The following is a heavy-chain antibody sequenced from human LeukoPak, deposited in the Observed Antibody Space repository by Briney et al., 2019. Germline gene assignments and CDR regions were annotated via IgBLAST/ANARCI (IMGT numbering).Heavy chain of an antibody. CDR3: AELGITMIGGV. CDR1: GFTYSRYE. Sequence: GGSLRLSCAASGFTYSRYEMNWVRQAPGKGLEWGSYISSSGSTIYYADSVKGRFTISRDNAKNSLYLQMNSLRAEDTAVYYCAELGITMIGGVWGKGTTVTISS. CDR2: ISSSGSTI. J-gene: IGHJ6*04. V-gene: IGHV3-48*03. D-gene: IGHD3-10*02.